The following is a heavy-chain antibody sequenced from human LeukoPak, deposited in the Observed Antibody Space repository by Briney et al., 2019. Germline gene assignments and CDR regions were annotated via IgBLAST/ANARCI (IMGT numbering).Heavy chain of an antibody. D-gene: IGHD2-21*01. CDR2: INPSGGST. J-gene: IGHJ5*02. CDR3: ARGPGDRQLTNWFDP. Sequence: ASVKVSCKASGHTFTSYYMHWVRQAPGQGLEWMGIINPSGGSTSYAQKFQGRVTMTRDTSTSTVYMELSSLRSEDTAVYYCARGPGDRQLTNWFDPWGQGTLVTVSS. V-gene: IGHV1-46*01. CDR1: GHTFTSYY.